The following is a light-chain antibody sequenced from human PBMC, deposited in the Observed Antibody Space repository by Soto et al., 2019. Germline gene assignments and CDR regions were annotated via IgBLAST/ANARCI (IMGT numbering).Light chain of an antibody. CDR1: SYNIGSTT. CDR2: SNN. V-gene: IGLV1-44*01. CDR3: AAWDDSLNGPNVV. J-gene: IGLJ2*01. Sequence: QSVLTQPPSASGTPGQWVNISCSGSSYNIGSTTVNWYQQLPGRPPKLLIYSNNQRPSGIPDRYAGSKSGTSASLAISGLQSEDEADYYCAAWDDSLNGPNVVFGGGTKVTVL.